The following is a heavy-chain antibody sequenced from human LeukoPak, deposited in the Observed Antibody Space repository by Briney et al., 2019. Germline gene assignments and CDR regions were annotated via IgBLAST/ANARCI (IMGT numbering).Heavy chain of an antibody. CDR1: GYTLTELS. CDR3: ATRWGYSGGYPLKY. V-gene: IGHV1-24*01. Sequence: ASVKVSCKVSGYTLTELSMHWVRQAPGEGLEWMGGFDPEDGETIYAQKFQGRVTMTEDTSTDTAYMELSSLRSEDTAVYYCATRWGYSGGYPLKYWGQGTLVTVSS. J-gene: IGHJ4*02. CDR2: FDPEDGET. D-gene: IGHD1-26*01.